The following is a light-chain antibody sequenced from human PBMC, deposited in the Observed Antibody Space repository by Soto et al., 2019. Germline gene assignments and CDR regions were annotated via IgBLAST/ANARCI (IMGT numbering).Light chain of an antibody. Sequence: QSVLAQPPAVSGAPGQKVTVSCTGSSSNVGAGYDVHWYQQLPGTAPKLLPYGNSNRPSGVPDRFSGSKSGTSASLAITGLQAEDEADYYCQSYDSSLSAYVFGTGTKVTVL. V-gene: IGLV1-40*01. CDR2: GNS. CDR3: QSYDSSLSAYV. J-gene: IGLJ1*01. CDR1: SSNVGAGYD.